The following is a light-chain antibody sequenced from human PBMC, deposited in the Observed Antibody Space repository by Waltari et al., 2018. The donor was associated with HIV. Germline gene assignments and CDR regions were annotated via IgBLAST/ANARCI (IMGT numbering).Light chain of an antibody. Sequence: DILLTQSPSFMSASPGDRVTFACRANQTISTFLAWYQQRPGKAPKLLIYGASTLHIGVPSRFSATGSGTDFLRTITHLQPEDCGIYYCQQVNSYPLTFGGGT. CDR1: QTISTF. CDR2: GAS. J-gene: IGKJ4*01. CDR3: QQVNSYPLT. V-gene: IGKV1-9*01.